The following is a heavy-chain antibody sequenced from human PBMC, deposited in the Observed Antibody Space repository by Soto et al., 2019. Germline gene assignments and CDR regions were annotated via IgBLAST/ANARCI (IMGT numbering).Heavy chain of an antibody. V-gene: IGHV1-69*04. D-gene: IGHD2-2*01. Sequence: ASVKVSCKASGGTFSSYTISWVRQAPGQGLEWMGRIIPILGIANYAQKFQGRVTITADKSTSTAYMELSSLRSEDTAVYYCARDRSEVPAAYDAFDIWGQGTMVTVSS. CDR3: ARDRSEVPAAYDAFDI. CDR2: IIPILGIA. J-gene: IGHJ3*02. CDR1: GGTFSSYT.